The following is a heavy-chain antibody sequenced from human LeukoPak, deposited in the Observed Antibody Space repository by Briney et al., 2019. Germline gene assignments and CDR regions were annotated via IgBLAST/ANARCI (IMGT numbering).Heavy chain of an antibody. CDR3: ARHPQWLVRGWFDP. J-gene: IGHJ5*02. CDR1: GGSISSSSYY. Sequence: SETLSLTCTVSGGSISSSSYYWGWIRQPPGKGLEWIGSIYYSGSTYYNPSLKSRVTISVDTSKNQFSLKLSSVTAADTAVYYCARHPQWLVRGWFDPWGQGTLVTVSS. CDR2: IYYSGST. D-gene: IGHD6-19*01. V-gene: IGHV4-39*01.